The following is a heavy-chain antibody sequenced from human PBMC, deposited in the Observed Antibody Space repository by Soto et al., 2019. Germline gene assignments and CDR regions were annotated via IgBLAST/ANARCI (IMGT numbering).Heavy chain of an antibody. J-gene: IGHJ4*02. Sequence: QVQLVESGGGLVKPGGSLRLSCAASGFTFSDYYMSWIRQAPGKGLEWVSDISSSGSTIYYADSVKGRFTISRDNGKNSLYLQMNSLRAEDTAVYYCARFEAFGGVIVTPTIDYWGQGTLVTVSS. CDR2: ISSSGSTI. D-gene: IGHD3-16*02. V-gene: IGHV3-11*01. CDR1: GFTFSDYY. CDR3: ARFEAFGGVIVTPTIDY.